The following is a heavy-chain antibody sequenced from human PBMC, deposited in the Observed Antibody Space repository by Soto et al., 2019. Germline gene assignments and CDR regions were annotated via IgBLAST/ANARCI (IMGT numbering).Heavy chain of an antibody. CDR3: AGQPYCSSTSCYPFSNWFDP. CDR1: GGSISSSSYY. J-gene: IGHJ5*02. Sequence: QLQLQESGPGLVKPSETLSLTCTVSGGSISSSSYYWGWIRQPPGKGLEWIGSIYYSGSTYYNPSLKSRVTISVHTSKNQFSLKLSSVTAADTAVYYCAGQPYCSSTSCYPFSNWFDPWGQGTLVTVSS. CDR2: IYYSGST. D-gene: IGHD2-2*01. V-gene: IGHV4-39*01.